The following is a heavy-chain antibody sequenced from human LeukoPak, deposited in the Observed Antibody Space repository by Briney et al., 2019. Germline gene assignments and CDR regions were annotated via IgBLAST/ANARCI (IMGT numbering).Heavy chain of an antibody. V-gene: IGHV4-34*01. CDR3: ARDFYYYGMDV. J-gene: IGHJ6*02. CDR2: IYYSGST. CDR1: GGSFSGYY. Sequence: SSETLSLTCAVYGGSFSGYYWSWIRQPPGKGLEWIGNIYYSGSTYYNPSLKSRVTISVDTSKNQFSLNLSSVTAADTAVYYCARDFYYYGMDVWGQGTTVTVSS. D-gene: IGHD3-3*01.